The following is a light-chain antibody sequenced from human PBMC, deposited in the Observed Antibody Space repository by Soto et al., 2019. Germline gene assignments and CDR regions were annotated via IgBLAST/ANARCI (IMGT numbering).Light chain of an antibody. J-gene: IGKJ3*01. CDR3: QQAASLPQT. CDR2: DAF. V-gene: IGKV1-33*01. CDR1: QDITNY. Sequence: DIQMTQSPSSLSASIGDNVTMTCQASQDITNYLNWYQQKAGKPPKLLIYDAFSLEEGVPSRFSGSGSGTDFTLSITSLRPEDLGTYYCQQAASLPQTFGPGTTMDVK.